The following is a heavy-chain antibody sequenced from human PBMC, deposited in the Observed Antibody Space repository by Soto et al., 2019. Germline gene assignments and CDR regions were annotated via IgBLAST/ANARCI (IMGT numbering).Heavy chain of an antibody. J-gene: IGHJ6*02. Sequence: ASVKVSCKASGGTFGSYAISWVRQAPGQGLEWMGGIIPIFGTANYAQKFQGRVTITADESTSTAYMELSSLRSEDTAVYYCARDMERSYGMDVWGQGTTVTVSS. CDR1: GGTFGSYA. V-gene: IGHV1-69*13. CDR2: IIPIFGTA. CDR3: ARDMERSYGMDV. D-gene: IGHD1-1*01.